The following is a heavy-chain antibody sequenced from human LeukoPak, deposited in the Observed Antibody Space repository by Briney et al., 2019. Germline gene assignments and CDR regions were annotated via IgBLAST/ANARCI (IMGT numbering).Heavy chain of an antibody. V-gene: IGHV3-20*04. D-gene: IGHD4/OR15-4a*01. J-gene: IGHJ4*02. CDR2: INWVGYST. Sequence: RAGGSLRLSCAASGFIFDDYGMTWVRQGPGKGLEWVSGINWVGYSTGYADSVRGRFTISRDDAKSTLYLQMNSLRPEDTALYYCVRDLRTDYAFDSWGQGTLVTVSS. CDR1: GFIFDDYG. CDR3: VRDLRTDYAFDS.